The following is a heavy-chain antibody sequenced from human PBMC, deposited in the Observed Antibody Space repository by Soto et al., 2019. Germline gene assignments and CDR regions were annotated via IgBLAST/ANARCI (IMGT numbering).Heavy chain of an antibody. D-gene: IGHD3-22*01. CDR3: ARSHYYGSSGYVRYYYYYGMDV. J-gene: IGHJ6*02. Sequence: SETLSLTCTVSGGSISSGGYYWSWIRQHPGKGLEWIGYIYYSGSTYYNPSLKSRVTISVDTSKNQFSLKLSSVTAADTAVYYCARSHYYGSSGYVRYYYYYGMDVWGQGTTVTVSS. CDR1: GGSISSGGYY. V-gene: IGHV4-31*03. CDR2: IYYSGST.